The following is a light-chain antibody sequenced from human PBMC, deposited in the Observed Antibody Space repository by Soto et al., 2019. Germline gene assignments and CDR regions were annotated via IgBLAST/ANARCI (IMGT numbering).Light chain of an antibody. CDR1: QSVSRN. J-gene: IGKJ1*01. CDR2: DAS. CDR3: QQYNSWLWT. Sequence: EIVMTQSPATLSVSPGERATLSCRASQSVSRNVAWYQQKPGQAPRLLIYDASTSDTGIAARFSGSGSGTDFTLTISSLQSEDFAVYYCQQYNSWLWTFGQGTKVEIK. V-gene: IGKV3-15*01.